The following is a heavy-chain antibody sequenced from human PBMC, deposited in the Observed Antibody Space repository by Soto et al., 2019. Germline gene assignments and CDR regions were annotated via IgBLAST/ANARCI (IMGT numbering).Heavy chain of an antibody. D-gene: IGHD3-3*01. Sequence: GASVKVSCKASGYTFTSYYMHWVLQAPGQGLEWMGIINPSGGSTSYAQKFQGRVTMTRDTSTSTVYMELSSLRSEDTAVYYCARDRHVLRFLEWSKGAHYYYGMDVWGQGTTVTVSS. CDR1: GYTFTSYY. CDR2: INPSGGST. V-gene: IGHV1-46*01. J-gene: IGHJ6*02. CDR3: ARDRHVLRFLEWSKGAHYYYGMDV.